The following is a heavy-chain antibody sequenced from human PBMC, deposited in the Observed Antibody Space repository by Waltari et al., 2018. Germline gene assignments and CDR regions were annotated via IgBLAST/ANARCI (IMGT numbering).Heavy chain of an antibody. D-gene: IGHD6-13*01. J-gene: IGHJ4*02. CDR1: GSTFSTYP. Sequence: ELQLLQSGGGLVQPGGSLSPSGSAFGSTFSTYPMSWVRQAPGKGLEWVSSISSSGRSSYYTDSVKDRFTISRDNSKNMLYLEVNSLRVEDTATYYCAKRGGTGPVAVAGIHCDYWGQGALVIVSS. V-gene: IGHV3-23*01. CDR3: AKRGGTGPVAVAGIHCDY. CDR2: ISSSGRSS.